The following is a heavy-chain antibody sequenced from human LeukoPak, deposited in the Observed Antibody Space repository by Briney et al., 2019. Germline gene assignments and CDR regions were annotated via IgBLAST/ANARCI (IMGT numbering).Heavy chain of an antibody. J-gene: IGHJ6*02. CDR3: TRATSVVVPAADHYYYGMDV. CDR2: INPNSGGT. Sequence: SVKVSCKASGSTFTGYYMHWVRQAPGQGLEWMGWINPNSGGTDYAQKFQGRVTMTRDTSLSTAYMELSRLRSDDTAVYYCTRATSVVVPAADHYYYGMDVWGQGTTVTVSS. CDR1: GSTFTGYY. V-gene: IGHV1-2*02. D-gene: IGHD2-2*01.